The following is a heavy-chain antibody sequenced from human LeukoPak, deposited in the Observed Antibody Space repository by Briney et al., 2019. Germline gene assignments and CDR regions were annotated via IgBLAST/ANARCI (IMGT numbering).Heavy chain of an antibody. J-gene: IGHJ5*02. V-gene: IGHV4-39*01. CDR2: IYYSGST. Sequence: PSETLSLTCTVSGGSISSRGYYWGWLRQPPGTGLEWLGTIYYSGSTYYNPSLKSRVTISVDTSKNQISLKLSSVTAADTAVYYCARRDCSGGSCYWFDPWGQGTLVTVSS. D-gene: IGHD2-15*01. CDR3: ARRDCSGGSCYWFDP. CDR1: GGSISSRGYY.